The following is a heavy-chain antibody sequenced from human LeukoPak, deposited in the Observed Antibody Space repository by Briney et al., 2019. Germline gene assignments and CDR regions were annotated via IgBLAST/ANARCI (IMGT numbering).Heavy chain of an antibody. Sequence: SETLSLTCTVSGYSISSGYYWGWIRQPPGKGLEWIGSIYHSGSTYYNPSLKSRVTISVDTSKNQFSLKLSSVTAADTALYYCARDSLLPSAMGYYYMDVWGKGTTVTVSS. V-gene: IGHV4-38-2*02. CDR3: ARDSLLPSAMGYYYMDV. J-gene: IGHJ6*03. CDR1: GYSISSGYY. D-gene: IGHD2-2*01. CDR2: IYHSGST.